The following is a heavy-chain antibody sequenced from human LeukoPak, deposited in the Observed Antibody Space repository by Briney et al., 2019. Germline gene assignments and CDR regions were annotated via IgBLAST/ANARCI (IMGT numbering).Heavy chain of an antibody. Sequence: VKVSCKASGYTFTGYYMHWVRQAPGQGLEWMGWINPNSGGTNYAQKFQGRVTMTRDTSISTAYMELSRLRSDDTAVYYCARALYSSRKFDPWGQGTLVTVSS. CDR2: INPNSGGT. CDR1: GYTFTGYY. D-gene: IGHD6-13*01. V-gene: IGHV1-2*02. J-gene: IGHJ5*02. CDR3: ARALYSSRKFDP.